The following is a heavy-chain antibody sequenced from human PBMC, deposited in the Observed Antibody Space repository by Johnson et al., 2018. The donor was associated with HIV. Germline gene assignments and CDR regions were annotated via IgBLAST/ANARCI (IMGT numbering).Heavy chain of an antibody. CDR3: ARAYSYGAFDI. D-gene: IGHD5-18*01. Sequence: VQLMESGGGLVQPGGSLRLSCAASRFNFSRFWMSWVRQVPGKGLEWVANIKQDGSEMFYADSVKGRFTISRDNSKNTLYLQMSSLRAEDTAVYYCARAYSYGAFDIWGQGTMVTVSS. V-gene: IGHV3-7*01. CDR1: RFNFSRFW. J-gene: IGHJ3*02. CDR2: IKQDGSEM.